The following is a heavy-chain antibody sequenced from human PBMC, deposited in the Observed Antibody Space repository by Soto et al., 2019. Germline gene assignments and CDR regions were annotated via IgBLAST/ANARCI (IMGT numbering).Heavy chain of an antibody. CDR2: ISWNSGSV. V-gene: IGHV3-9*01. CDR1: GFTFDDYA. D-gene: IGHD3-10*01. CDR3: AKDVSASGSFFGY. Sequence: EVQLVESGGGLVQPGRSLRLSCAASGFTFDDYAMHWVRQAPGKGLEWVSGISWNSGSVGYADSVKGRFTISRDNAKNSLYLQMNGLRPQDTALYYCAKDVSASGSFFGYWGQGTLVTVSS. J-gene: IGHJ4*02.